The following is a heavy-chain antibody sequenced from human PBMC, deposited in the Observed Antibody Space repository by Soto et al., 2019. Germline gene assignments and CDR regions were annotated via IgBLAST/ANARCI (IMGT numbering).Heavy chain of an antibody. CDR2: ISTSSTYT. V-gene: IGHV3-11*05. Sequence: QVQLVESGGGLVKPGGSLRLSCSASGFTFSDYYMSWIRQAPGKGPEWISYISTSSTYTNYADSVKGRFTISRDNAKNSLYLQMNSLRAEDTALYYCVRITSSNSPGDYWGQGSLVTVSS. D-gene: IGHD6-13*01. CDR1: GFTFSDYY. CDR3: VRITSSNSPGDY. J-gene: IGHJ4*02.